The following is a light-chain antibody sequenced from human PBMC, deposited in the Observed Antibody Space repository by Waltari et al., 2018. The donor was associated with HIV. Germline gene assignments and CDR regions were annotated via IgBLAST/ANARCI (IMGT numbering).Light chain of an antibody. Sequence: QSALTQPASVSGSLGQSVNMSCSGSDSDVGKYDFVSWYQHNPGRAPHLIIYDVNTRPSGVSLRFSGSTSGNTASLTISVLQAEDEADYYCCSYAGGPFVFGSGT. CDR1: DSDVGKYDF. V-gene: IGLV2-23*02. CDR3: CSYAGGPFV. CDR2: DVN. J-gene: IGLJ1*01.